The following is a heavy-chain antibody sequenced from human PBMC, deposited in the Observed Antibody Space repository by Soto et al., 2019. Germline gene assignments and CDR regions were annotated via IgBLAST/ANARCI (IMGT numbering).Heavy chain of an antibody. D-gene: IGHD6-19*01. V-gene: IGHV3-33*01. Sequence: PGGSLRLSCAASGFTFNTYGMHWVRQAPGKGLEWVSVIWYDGSNKYYADSVKGRFTISRDNSKNTLYLEMNSLRAEDTAVYHCARGGYSAGWTYGMDVWGQGITVTVSS. CDR3: ARGGYSAGWTYGMDV. CDR2: IWYDGSNK. J-gene: IGHJ6*02. CDR1: GFTFNTYG.